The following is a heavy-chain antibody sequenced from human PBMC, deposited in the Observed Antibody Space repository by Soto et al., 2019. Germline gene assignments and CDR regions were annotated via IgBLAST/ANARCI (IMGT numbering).Heavy chain of an antibody. D-gene: IGHD6-25*01. CDR1: GFTFSSYA. Sequence: GGSLRLSCSAAGFTFSSYAMHWVGQAPGKGLEYFSAISSNGGSTYYADSVKGRFTISRDNYKNTLYLQMSSLRAEDTAVYYCPKDRPGIAAPLLVDTWGQGDLVTVSS. V-gene: IGHV3-64D*06. J-gene: IGHJ5*02. CDR3: PKDRPGIAAPLLVDT. CDR2: ISSNGGST.